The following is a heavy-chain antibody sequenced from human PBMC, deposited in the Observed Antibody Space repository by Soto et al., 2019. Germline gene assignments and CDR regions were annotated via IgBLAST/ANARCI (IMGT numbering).Heavy chain of an antibody. Sequence: PGGSLRLSCAASGFTFSSYAMHWVRQAPGKGLEWVAVISYDGGNKYYADSVKGRFTISRDNSKNTLYLQMNSLRAEDTAVYYCARNLDYGDYYYGMDVWGQGTTVTVSS. D-gene: IGHD4-17*01. CDR1: GFTFSSYA. CDR3: ARNLDYGDYYYGMDV. CDR2: ISYDGGNK. J-gene: IGHJ6*02. V-gene: IGHV3-30-3*01.